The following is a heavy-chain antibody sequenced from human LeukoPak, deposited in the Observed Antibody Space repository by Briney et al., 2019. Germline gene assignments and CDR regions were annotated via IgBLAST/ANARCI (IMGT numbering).Heavy chain of an antibody. D-gene: IGHD1-26*01. CDR2: IYYSGST. J-gene: IGHJ5*02. Sequence: SETLSLTCTVSGGSISSDYWSWVQQPPGKGLEWIGYIYYSGSTNYNPSLKSRVTISVDTSKNQFSLKLSSVTAADTAVYYCARDLGGANWFDPWGQGTLVTVSS. CDR3: ARDLGGANWFDP. V-gene: IGHV4-59*01. CDR1: GGSISSDY.